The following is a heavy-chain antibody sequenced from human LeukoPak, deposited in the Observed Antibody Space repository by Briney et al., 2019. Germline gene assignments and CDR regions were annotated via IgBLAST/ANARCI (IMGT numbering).Heavy chain of an antibody. J-gene: IGHJ6*02. Sequence: GGSLRLSCAASGFTFSSYWMSWVRQAPGKGLEWVAVISYDGSNKYYADSVKGRFTISRDNSKNTLYLQMNSLRAEDTAVYYCAKGGRYGDSTLGMDVWGQGTTVTVSS. V-gene: IGHV3-30*18. D-gene: IGHD4-17*01. CDR3: AKGGRYGDSTLGMDV. CDR2: ISYDGSNK. CDR1: GFTFSSYW.